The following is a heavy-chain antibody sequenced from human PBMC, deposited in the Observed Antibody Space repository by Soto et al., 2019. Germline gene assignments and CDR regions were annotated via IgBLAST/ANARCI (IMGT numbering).Heavy chain of an antibody. CDR2: INHSGST. D-gene: IGHD2-15*01. V-gene: IGHV4-34*01. CDR1: GGSFSGYY. Sequence: SETLSLTCAVYGGSFSGYYWSWIRQPPGKGLEWIGEINHSGSTNYNPSLKSRVTISVDTSKNQFSLKLSSVTAADTAVYYCARGVYCSGGSCYYYYYYMDVWGEGTTVTVSS. CDR3: ARGVYCSGGSCYYYYYYMDV. J-gene: IGHJ6*03.